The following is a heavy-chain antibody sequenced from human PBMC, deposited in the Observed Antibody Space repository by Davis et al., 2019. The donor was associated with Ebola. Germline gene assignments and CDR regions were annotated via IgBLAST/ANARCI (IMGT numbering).Heavy chain of an antibody. CDR2: IHPNTGGT. Sequence: ASVKVSCKASGYIFTGYHIHWVRQAPGQGLEWMGWIHPNTGGTNYAPKFQGRVTMTRDTSISTAYLEVTRLTSDDTAVYYCARPLLPMIREDAFDIWGQGTMVTVSS. CDR1: GYIFTGYH. V-gene: IGHV1-2*02. J-gene: IGHJ3*02. D-gene: IGHD3-10*01. CDR3: ARPLLPMIREDAFDI.